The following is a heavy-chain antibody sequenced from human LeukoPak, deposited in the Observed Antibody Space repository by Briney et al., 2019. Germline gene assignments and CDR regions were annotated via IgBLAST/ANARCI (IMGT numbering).Heavy chain of an antibody. CDR2: IIPILGIA. CDR3: ARDGYGDYSPRNYYYGMDV. D-gene: IGHD4-17*01. CDR1: GGTFSSYT. J-gene: IGHJ6*02. Sequence: AASVNVSCKASGGTFSSYTISWVRQAPGQGLEWMGRIIPILGIANYAQKFQGRVTITADKSTSTAYMELSSLRSEDTAVYYCARDGYGDYSPRNYYYGMDVWGQGTTVTVSS. V-gene: IGHV1-69*04.